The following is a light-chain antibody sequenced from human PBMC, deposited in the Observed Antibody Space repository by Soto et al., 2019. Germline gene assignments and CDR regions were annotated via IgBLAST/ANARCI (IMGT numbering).Light chain of an antibody. CDR2: SNN. CDR3: AAWDDSLNGVV. Sequence: QSALTQPASVSGSPGQSITISCTGTSSDVGAYNYVCWYQQHPGKAPKLLIYSNNQRPSGVPDRFSGSKSGTSASLAISGLQSEDEADYYCAAWDDSLNGVVFGGGTKLTVL. CDR1: SSDVGAYNY. J-gene: IGLJ2*01. V-gene: IGLV1-44*01.